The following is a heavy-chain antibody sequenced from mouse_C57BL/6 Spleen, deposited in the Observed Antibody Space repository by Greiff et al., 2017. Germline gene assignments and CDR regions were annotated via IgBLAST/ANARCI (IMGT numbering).Heavy chain of an antibody. CDR1: GYTFTSYW. Sequence: QVQLQQPGAELVKPGASVKVSCKASGYTFTSYWMHWVKQRPGQGLEWIGRIHPSDSDTNYTQTFKGKATLTVDKSSSTSYMQLSSLTSEDSGFYYCAICSRAYWGQGTLVTVSS. CDR3: AICSRAY. J-gene: IGHJ3*01. CDR2: IHPSDSDT. V-gene: IGHV1-74*01.